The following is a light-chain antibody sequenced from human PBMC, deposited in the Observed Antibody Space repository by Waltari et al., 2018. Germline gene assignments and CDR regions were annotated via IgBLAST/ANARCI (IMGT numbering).Light chain of an antibody. CDR2: GAS. CDR3: QQYNTWPPST. Sequence: EIVMTQSPAALSVSPGERATLSCRASQSISNNLAWYQHKPGQPPRLLISGASTRATGVPARFSGSGSGTEFTLTISSLQSGDSAIYFCQQYNTWPPSTFGQGTKLEIK. J-gene: IGKJ2*02. V-gene: IGKV3-15*01. CDR1: QSISNN.